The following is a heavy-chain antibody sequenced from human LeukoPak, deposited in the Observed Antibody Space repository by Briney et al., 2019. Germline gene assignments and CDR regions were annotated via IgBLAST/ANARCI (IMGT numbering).Heavy chain of an antibody. CDR2: FTAYSGASI. J-gene: IGHJ4*02. CDR1: GFTFSSYN. Sequence: GGSLRLSCTASGFTFSSYNMNWVRQAPGKGLEWVSSFTAYSGASIYYADSVGGRFTISRDNAKNSLYLQIDSLRAEDTAVYHCARGTYSGYDSSFDYWGQGTLVTVSS. CDR3: ARGTYSGYDSSFDY. V-gene: IGHV3-21*01. D-gene: IGHD5-12*01.